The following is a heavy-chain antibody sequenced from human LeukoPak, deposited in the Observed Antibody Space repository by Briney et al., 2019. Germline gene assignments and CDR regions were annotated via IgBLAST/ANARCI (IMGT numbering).Heavy chain of an antibody. CDR1: RYTFNSYD. D-gene: IGHD2-15*01. Sequence: GASVKVSCKASRYTFNSYDINWVREAAGQRLEWMGWMNPNTGRTGFAQKFQGRLTMTRDASISTAYMELSSLRSDDTAVYYCARLSQTPDYYSNGGCYYLGYWGQGTPVTVSS. CDR2: MNPNTGRT. V-gene: IGHV1-8*01. J-gene: IGHJ4*02. CDR3: ARLSQTPDYYSNGGCYYLGY.